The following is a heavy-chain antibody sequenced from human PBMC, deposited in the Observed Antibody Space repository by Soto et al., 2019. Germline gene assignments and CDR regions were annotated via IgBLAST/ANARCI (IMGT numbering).Heavy chain of an antibody. CDR2: ISGSGGST. J-gene: IGHJ4*02. V-gene: IGHV3-23*01. Sequence: GGSLRLSCAASGFTFSSYAMSWVRQAPGKGLEWVSAISGSGGSTYYADSVKGRFTISRDNSKNTLYLQMNSLRAEDTAVYYCANYYGSGSYYNSLNYFDYWGQGTLVTVSS. D-gene: IGHD3-10*01. CDR3: ANYYGSGSYYNSLNYFDY. CDR1: GFTFSSYA.